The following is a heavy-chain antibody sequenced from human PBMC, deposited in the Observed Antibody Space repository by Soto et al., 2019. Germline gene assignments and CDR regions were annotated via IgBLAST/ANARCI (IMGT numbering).Heavy chain of an antibody. CDR2: IDAGNGNT. CDR3: ARDLGGWPDY. Sequence: ASVKVSCKASGYTFSNYAIHWVRQAPGQRLEWMGWIDAGNGNTKYSQKFQDRVTITRDTSASTAYMELSSLRSEDTAVYYCARDLGGWPDYWGQGTLVTVPQ. D-gene: IGHD6-19*01. CDR1: GYTFSNYA. J-gene: IGHJ4*02. V-gene: IGHV1-3*01.